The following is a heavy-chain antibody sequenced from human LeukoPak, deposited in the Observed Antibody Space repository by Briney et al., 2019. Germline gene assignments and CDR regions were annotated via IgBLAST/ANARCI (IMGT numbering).Heavy chain of an antibody. CDR2: ISNDGSKK. CDR3: AKDRYSYAFEYSDS. CDR1: GFTFSNYG. D-gene: IGHD5-18*01. J-gene: IGHJ4*02. Sequence: PGGSLRRSCAASGFTFSNYGMHWVRQAPGKGLDWVAVISNDGSKKYYADSVKGRFTISRDNSKNTLSLQVSSLRAEDTAVYYCAKDRYSYAFEYSDSWGQGTLVTVSS. V-gene: IGHV3-30*18.